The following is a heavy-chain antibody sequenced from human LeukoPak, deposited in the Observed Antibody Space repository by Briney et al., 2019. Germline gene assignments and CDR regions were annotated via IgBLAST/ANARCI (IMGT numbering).Heavy chain of an antibody. CDR2: ISGSGGST. CDR1: GFTFSSYA. V-gene: IGHV3-23*01. J-gene: IGHJ4*02. CDR3: AIHVGYCSSTSCSPGGTFDY. D-gene: IGHD2-2*01. Sequence: GGSLRLSCAASGFTFSSYAMSWVRQAPGKGLEWVSAISGSGGSTYYADSVKGRFTISRDNSKNTLYLRMNSLRAEDTAVYYCAIHVGYCSSTSCSPGGTFDYWGQGTLVTVSS.